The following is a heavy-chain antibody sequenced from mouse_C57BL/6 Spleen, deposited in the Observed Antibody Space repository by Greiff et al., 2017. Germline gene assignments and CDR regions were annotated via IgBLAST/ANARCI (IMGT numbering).Heavy chain of an antibody. CDR3: ARDTGYYFDY. Sequence: EVKLMESGPGLVKPSQSLSLTCSVTGYSITSGYYWNWIRQFPGNKLEWMGYISYDGSNNYNPSLKNRISITRDTSKNQFFLKLNSVTTEDTATYYGARDTGYYFDYWGQGTTLTVSS. J-gene: IGHJ2*01. V-gene: IGHV3-6*01. CDR1: GYSITSGYY. D-gene: IGHD1-1*01. CDR2: ISYDGSN.